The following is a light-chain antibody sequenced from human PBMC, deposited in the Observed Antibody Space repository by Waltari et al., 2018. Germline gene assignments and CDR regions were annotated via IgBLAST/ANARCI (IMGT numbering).Light chain of an antibody. V-gene: IGKV4-1*01. Sequence: DIVMTQSPDSLAVSLGERATINCKSSQSVLYSSNNKNYLAWYQQKPGQPPKLLISWASTRESGVPDRFSGSGSGTDFTLPIRSLQAEDVAVYYCQQYYSSPRTFGQGTKVEIK. CDR2: WAS. CDR1: QSVLYSSNNKNY. CDR3: QQYYSSPRT. J-gene: IGKJ1*01.